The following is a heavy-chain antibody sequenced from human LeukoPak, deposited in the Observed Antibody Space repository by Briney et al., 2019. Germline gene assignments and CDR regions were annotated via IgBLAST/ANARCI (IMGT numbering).Heavy chain of an antibody. D-gene: IGHD2-2*01. Sequence: GGSLRLSCAASGFTFSSYSMNWVRQAPGKGLEWVSYISSSSSTIYYADPVKGRFTISRDNAKNSLYLQMNSLRAEDTAVYYCARVKVVPAAIRVYYYMDVWGKGTTVTVSS. CDR1: GFTFSSYS. CDR3: ARVKVVPAAIRVYYYMDV. CDR2: ISSSSSTI. V-gene: IGHV3-48*04. J-gene: IGHJ6*03.